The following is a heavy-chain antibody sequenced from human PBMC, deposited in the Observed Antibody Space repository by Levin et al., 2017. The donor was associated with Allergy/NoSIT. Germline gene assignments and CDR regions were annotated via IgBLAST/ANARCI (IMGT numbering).Heavy chain of an antibody. CDR2: VGADGGNT. D-gene: IGHD1-26*01. CDR3: AKDLRDRLRWSYGN. V-gene: IGHV3-23*01. J-gene: IGHJ4*02. CDR1: GLRFSYYA. Sequence: GGSLRLSCSGSGLRFSYYAMSWVRQAPGKGLEWVSAVGADGGNTYYADSAKGRFTISRDNSKSTLYLQMNSLRAEDTAIYYCAKDLRDRLRWSYGNWGQGTLVTVSS.